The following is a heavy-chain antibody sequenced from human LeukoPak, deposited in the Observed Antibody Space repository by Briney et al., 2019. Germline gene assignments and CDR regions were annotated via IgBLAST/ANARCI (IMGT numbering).Heavy chain of an antibody. CDR1: GYSISSGYY. Sequence: PSETLSLTCTVSGYSISSGYYWGWIRQPPGKGLEWIGYIYNSGSTNYNPSLKSRVTISLDTSKNQFSLKLSSVTAADTAVYYCAREYQLLTRLWFDPWGQGTLVTVSS. V-gene: IGHV4-38-2*02. CDR2: IYNSGST. J-gene: IGHJ5*02. CDR3: AREYQLLTRLWFDP. D-gene: IGHD2-2*01.